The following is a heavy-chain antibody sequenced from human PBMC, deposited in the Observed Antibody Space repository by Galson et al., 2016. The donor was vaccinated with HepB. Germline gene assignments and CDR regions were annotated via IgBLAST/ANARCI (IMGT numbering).Heavy chain of an antibody. D-gene: IGHD1-26*01. CDR3: VRRREKDY. V-gene: IGHV3-74*01. J-gene: IGHJ4*02. CDR2: ITSDGSTT. CDR1: GFPFSSYS. Sequence: SLRLSCAASGFPFSSYSMHWVRQAPGKGLVWVSRITSDGSTTTYADSVKGRFTISRDNTKNTLYLQMNSLRAEYSAVYYCVRRREKDYWGQGTLVTVSS.